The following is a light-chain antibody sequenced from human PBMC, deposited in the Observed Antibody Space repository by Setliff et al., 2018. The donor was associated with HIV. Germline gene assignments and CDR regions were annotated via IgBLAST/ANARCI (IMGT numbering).Light chain of an antibody. Sequence: QSALAQPASVSGSPGQSITISCTGTTNDVGGYNYVSWYQLRPGKAPKILIYDVGNRPSGVSDRFSGSKSGNTASLTISGLQAEDEADYYCCSYKLVSTLVFGTGTKVTVL. V-gene: IGLV2-14*03. CDR2: DVG. CDR1: TNDVGGYNY. J-gene: IGLJ1*01. CDR3: CSYKLVSTLV.